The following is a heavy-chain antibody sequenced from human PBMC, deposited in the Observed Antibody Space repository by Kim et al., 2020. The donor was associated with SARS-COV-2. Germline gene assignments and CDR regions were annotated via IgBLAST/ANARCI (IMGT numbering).Heavy chain of an antibody. D-gene: IGHD6-6*01. V-gene: IGHV1-3*01. CDR3: ARRSSVGSGDFDC. J-gene: IGHJ4*01. CDR1: GYTFTTYA. Sequence: ASVKVSCKASGYTFTTYALHWVRQAPGQSLEWMGWISPGKGNTKYSQKLQGRVTITRDASASTVYMDLSSLRSEDTAVYYCARRSSVGSGDFDCWGHGTL. CDR2: ISPGKGNT.